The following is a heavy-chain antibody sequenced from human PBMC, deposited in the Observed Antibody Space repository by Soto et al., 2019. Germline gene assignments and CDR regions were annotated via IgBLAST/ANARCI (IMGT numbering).Heavy chain of an antibody. Sequence: PGGSLRLSCAASGFTFSSYGMHWVRQAPGKGLEWVAVIWYDGSNKYYADSVKGRFTISRDNSKNTLYLQMNSLRAEDTAVYYCARAQTDSIMIFGPGYYYYGMDVWAQGTTVTGSS. CDR1: GFTFSSYG. CDR3: ARAQTDSIMIFGPGYYYYGMDV. V-gene: IGHV3-33*01. J-gene: IGHJ6*02. D-gene: IGHD3-3*01. CDR2: IWYDGSNK.